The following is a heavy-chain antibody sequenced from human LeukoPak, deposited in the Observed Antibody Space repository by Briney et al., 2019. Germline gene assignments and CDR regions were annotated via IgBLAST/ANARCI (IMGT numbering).Heavy chain of an antibody. CDR3: ARERAAAGIDY. Sequence: PSETLSLTCAVSGYSISSGYYWGWIRQPPGKGLEWIGSIYHSGSTYYNPSLKSRVTISVDTSKNQFSLKLSSVTAADTAVYYCARERAAAGIDYWGQGTLVTVSS. CDR1: GYSISSGYY. CDR2: IYHSGST. V-gene: IGHV4-38-2*02. J-gene: IGHJ4*02. D-gene: IGHD6-13*01.